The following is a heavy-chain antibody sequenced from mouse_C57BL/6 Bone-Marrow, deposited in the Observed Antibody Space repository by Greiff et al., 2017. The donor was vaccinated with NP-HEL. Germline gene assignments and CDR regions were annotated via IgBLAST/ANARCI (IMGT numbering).Heavy chain of an antibody. J-gene: IGHJ2*01. CDR1: GFTFSSYG. V-gene: IGHV5-6*01. D-gene: IGHD2-5*01. CDR3: ARHYYSNYFDY. Sequence: EVQRVESGGDLVKPGGSLKLSCAASGFTFSSYGMSWVRQTPDKRLEWVATISSGGSYTYYPDSVKGRFTISRDNAKNTLYLQMSCLKSEDTAMYYCARHYYSNYFDYWGQGTTLTVSS. CDR2: ISSGGSYT.